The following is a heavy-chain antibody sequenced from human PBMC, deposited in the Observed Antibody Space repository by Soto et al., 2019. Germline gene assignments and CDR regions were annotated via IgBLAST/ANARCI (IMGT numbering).Heavy chain of an antibody. CDR2: IIPIFGTA. J-gene: IGHJ4*02. Sequence: QVQLVQSGAEVKKPGSSVKVSCKASVGTFSSYAISWVRRAPGQGLEWMGGIIPIFGTANYAQKFQGRVTITADESTSTAYMELSSLRSEDTAVYYCARVSSGSYADGIDYWGQGTLVTVSS. D-gene: IGHD1-26*01. CDR3: ARVSSGSYADGIDY. CDR1: VGTFSSYA. V-gene: IGHV1-69*01.